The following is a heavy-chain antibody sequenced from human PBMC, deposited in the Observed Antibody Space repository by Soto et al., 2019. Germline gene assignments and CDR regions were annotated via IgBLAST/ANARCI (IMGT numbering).Heavy chain of an antibody. D-gene: IGHD4-17*01. CDR3: VRDKYGPLDY. Sequence: PSETLSLTCTVSGASINSGDYYWSWIRQPPGKGLEWIGYISYSGSTYYNLSLKSRVTISVDTSKSQFSLILSSMTAAGTAVYFCVRDKYGPLDYWGQGTLVTVSS. J-gene: IGHJ4*02. V-gene: IGHV4-30-4*08. CDR1: GASINSGDYY. CDR2: ISYSGST.